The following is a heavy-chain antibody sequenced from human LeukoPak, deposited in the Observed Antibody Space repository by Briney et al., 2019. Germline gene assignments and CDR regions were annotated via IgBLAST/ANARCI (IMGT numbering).Heavy chain of an antibody. V-gene: IGHV1-46*01. CDR2: INPSGGST. J-gene: IGHJ5*02. CDR3: ARQPVKISAGGWFDP. Sequence: ASVKASCKASGYTFTSYYMHWLRQAPGQGLEWMGIINPSGGSTSYAQKFQGRVTMTTDTSTSTVYMELSSLRSEDTAVYYCARQPVKISAGGWFDPWGQGTLVTVSS. D-gene: IGHD1-14*01. CDR1: GYTFTSYY.